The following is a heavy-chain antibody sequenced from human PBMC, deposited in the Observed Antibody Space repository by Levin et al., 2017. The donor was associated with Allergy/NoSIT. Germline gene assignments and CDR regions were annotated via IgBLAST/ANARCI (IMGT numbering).Heavy chain of an antibody. CDR3: ARLLGSGSPPFDY. J-gene: IGHJ4*02. CDR2: IYYSGST. D-gene: IGHD3-10*01. CDR1: GGSISSSSYY. Sequence: NASETLSLTCTVSGGSISSSSYYWGWIRQPPGKGLEWIGSIYYSGSTYYNPSLKSRVTISVDTSKNQFSLKLSSVTAADTAVYYCARLLGSGSPPFDYWGQGTLVTVSS. V-gene: IGHV4-39*01.